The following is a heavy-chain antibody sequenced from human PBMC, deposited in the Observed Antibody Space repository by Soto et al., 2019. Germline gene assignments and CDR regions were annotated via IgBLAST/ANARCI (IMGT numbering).Heavy chain of an antibody. CDR3: AGRTGDV. CDR2: IHTYSSHT. CDR1: GFTFRDYH. V-gene: IGHV3-11*05. Sequence: QVQLVESGGGLVKPGGSLRLSCAASGFTFRDYHMSWIRQAPGKVLEWVSHIHTYSSHTNYADSVKGRFTISRDDAQNSLYRQMVSLRVEDPAVYYCAGRTGDVWGQGTTVTVSS. D-gene: IGHD1-1*01. J-gene: IGHJ6*02.